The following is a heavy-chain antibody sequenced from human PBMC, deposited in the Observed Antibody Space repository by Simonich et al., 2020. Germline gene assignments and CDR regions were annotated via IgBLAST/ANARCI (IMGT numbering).Heavy chain of an antibody. CDR1: GFTFSSYS. CDR3: ARDSSYYAFDI. Sequence: EVQLVESGGGLVQPGGSLRLSCAASGFTFSSYSMNWVRQAPGKGLEWVSYISSSSSTIYYADSGNGRLTISRDNAKNSLYLQMNSLRAEDTAVYYCARDSSYYAFDIWGQGTMVTVSS. D-gene: IGHD5-12*01. J-gene: IGHJ3*02. CDR2: ISSSSSTI. V-gene: IGHV3-48*01.